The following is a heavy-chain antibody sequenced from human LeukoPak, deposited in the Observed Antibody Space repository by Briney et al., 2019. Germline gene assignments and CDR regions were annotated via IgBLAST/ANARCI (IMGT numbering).Heavy chain of an antibody. CDR3: ARDSSGEGETDY. Sequence: SVKVSCKASGGTFSSYAISWVRQAPGQGLEWMGGIIPIFGAANYAQKFQGRVTITTDESTSTAYMELSSLRSEDTAVYYCARDSSGEGETDYWGQGTLVTVSS. CDR1: GGTFSSYA. D-gene: IGHD3-22*01. V-gene: IGHV1-69*05. J-gene: IGHJ4*02. CDR2: IIPIFGAA.